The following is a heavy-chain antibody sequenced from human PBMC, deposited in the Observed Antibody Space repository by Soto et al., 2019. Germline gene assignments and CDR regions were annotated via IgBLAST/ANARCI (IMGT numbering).Heavy chain of an antibody. D-gene: IGHD2-15*01. J-gene: IGHJ4*02. Sequence: EVQLLESGGGLVQPGGSLRLSCAASGFTFSSYAMSWVRQSPGKGLEWVSAISGSAGSTYYADSVKGRFTISRDNSKKQLYLQMSGLRTEDTAVYYCAKDWAYCSGGSCDYPSTTFYFDYWGQGTLVTVSS. CDR1: GFTFSSYA. CDR3: AKDWAYCSGGSCDYPSTTFYFDY. CDR2: ISGSAGST. V-gene: IGHV3-23*01.